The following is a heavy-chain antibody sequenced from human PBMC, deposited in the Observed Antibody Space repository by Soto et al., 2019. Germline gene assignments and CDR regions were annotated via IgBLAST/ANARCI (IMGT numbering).Heavy chain of an antibody. J-gene: IGHJ5*02. V-gene: IGHV1-69*04. CDR2: IIPILGIA. D-gene: IGHD3-3*01. Sequence: SVKVSCKASGGTFSSYTISWVRQAPGQGLEWMGRIIPILGIANYAQKFQGRVTITADKSTSTAYMELSSLRSEDTAVYYCARDLERNDFWSGYYSWFDPWGQGTLVTVSS. CDR3: ARDLERNDFWSGYYSWFDP. CDR1: GGTFSSYT.